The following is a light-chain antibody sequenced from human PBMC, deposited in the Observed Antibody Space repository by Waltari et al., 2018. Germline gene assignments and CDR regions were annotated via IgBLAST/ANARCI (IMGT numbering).Light chain of an antibody. V-gene: IGLV3-1*01. J-gene: IGLJ3*02. CDR1: NLGDKN. Sequence: YELTQTLSVSVSPGQTATLTCSGDNLGDKNVCWYQQKPGQSPVLIIYHDAKRPSGISERFHGSNSGNTATLTIRGTQAMDEGDYYCQAWDSSTGVFGGGTKLTVL. CDR2: HDA. CDR3: QAWDSSTGV.